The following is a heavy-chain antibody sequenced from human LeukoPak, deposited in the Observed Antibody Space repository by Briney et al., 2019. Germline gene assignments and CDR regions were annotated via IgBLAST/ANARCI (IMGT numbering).Heavy chain of an antibody. V-gene: IGHV4-61*01. CDR2: IFYSGST. CDR1: GYSISSGYY. J-gene: IGHJ5*01. CDR3: ARSSYYDFWSGSPTYNWFDS. Sequence: SETLSLTCTVSGYSISSGYYWGWIRQTPGKGPQWIGYIFYSGSTNYNPSLKSRVTISLGTSKNQFSLKLISVTAADTAVYYCARSSYYDFWSGSPTYNWFDSWGQGTLVTVSS. D-gene: IGHD3-3*01.